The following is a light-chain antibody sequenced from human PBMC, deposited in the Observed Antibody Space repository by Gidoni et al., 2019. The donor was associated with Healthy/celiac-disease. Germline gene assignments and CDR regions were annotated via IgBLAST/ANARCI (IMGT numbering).Light chain of an antibody. CDR2: GAS. J-gene: IGKJ2*01. V-gene: IGKV3-20*01. CDR3: QQYGSSPPYT. Sequence: EIVLTQSPGTLSLSPGERATLSCRASQSVSSSYLAWYQQKPGQAPRLLIYGASSRATGIPDRFSGSGSGTDFTLTISRREPEDFAVYYCQQYGSSPPYTFGQXTKLEIK. CDR1: QSVSSSY.